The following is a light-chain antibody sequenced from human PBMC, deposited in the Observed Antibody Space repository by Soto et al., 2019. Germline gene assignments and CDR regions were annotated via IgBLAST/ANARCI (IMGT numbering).Light chain of an antibody. CDR1: QTVSSGY. CDR2: GAS. Sequence: EIVLTQSPGTLSLSPGERATLSCRASQTVSSGYLAWYQQKPGQAPRLLLYGASSRATGIPDRFSGSGSGTAFILTISRLEPEDFAVYFCHQDGSSASTFGRGTKVEIK. V-gene: IGKV3-20*01. J-gene: IGKJ1*01. CDR3: HQDGSSAST.